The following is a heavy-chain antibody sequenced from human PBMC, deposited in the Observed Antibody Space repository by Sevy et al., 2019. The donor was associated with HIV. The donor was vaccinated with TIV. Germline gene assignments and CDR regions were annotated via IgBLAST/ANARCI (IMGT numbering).Heavy chain of an antibody. D-gene: IGHD6-19*01. CDR3: AKTPMTEAAPYFDF. CDR2: INWNSGSL. J-gene: IGHJ4*02. CDR1: GFTFEDYA. Sequence: GGSPRLSCAGSGFTFEDYALHWVRQAPGQGLEWVAGINWNSGSLDYADSVKGRFTISRDDAKNSLYLQMDTLRTEDTALYYCAKTPMTEAAPYFDFWGQGTLVTVSS. V-gene: IGHV3-9*01.